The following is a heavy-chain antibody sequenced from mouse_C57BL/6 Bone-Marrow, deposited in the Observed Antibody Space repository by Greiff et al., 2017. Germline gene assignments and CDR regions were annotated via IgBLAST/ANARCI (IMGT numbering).Heavy chain of an antibody. CDR2: IDPETGGT. J-gene: IGHJ3*01. CDR1: GYTFTDYE. Sequence: QVQLQQSGAELVRPGASVTLSCKASGYTFTDYEMHWVKQTPVHGLEWIGAIDPETGGTAYNQTFKGKAILTADKSSSTAYMELRSLTAEDSAVYYCTRWITTVVAPAYWGQGTLVTVSA. CDR3: TRWITTVVAPAY. D-gene: IGHD1-1*01. V-gene: IGHV1-15*01.